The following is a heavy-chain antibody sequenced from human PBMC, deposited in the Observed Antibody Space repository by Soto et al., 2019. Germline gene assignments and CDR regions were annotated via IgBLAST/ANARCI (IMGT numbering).Heavy chain of an antibody. Sequence: GASVKVSCKASGYTCTIYGISGVLQSPVQGLEWMACINPYNGNTKYAEKFLGRVTVTTDTSTATAYMEVRSLTSDDTAVFYCARVGVGLAAPRVWPYWGQGTPVTVSS. CDR2: INPYNGNT. D-gene: IGHD6-13*01. J-gene: IGHJ4*02. CDR1: GYTCTIYG. V-gene: IGHV1-18*01. CDR3: ARVGVGLAAPRVWPY.